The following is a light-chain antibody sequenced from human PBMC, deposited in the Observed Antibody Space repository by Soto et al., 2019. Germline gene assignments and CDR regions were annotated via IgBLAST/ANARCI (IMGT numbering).Light chain of an antibody. V-gene: IGLV2-14*01. CDR1: SSDVGGYDY. CDR2: EVT. J-gene: IGLJ1*01. Sequence: QSVLTQPASVSGSPGQSIAISCTGTSSDVGGYDYVSWYQQRPDKAPKLMIYEVTQRPSGISNRFSGSKSGNTASLTISGLQAEDEADYYCSSHTSGSTRVFGTGTKLTVL. CDR3: SSHTSGSTRV.